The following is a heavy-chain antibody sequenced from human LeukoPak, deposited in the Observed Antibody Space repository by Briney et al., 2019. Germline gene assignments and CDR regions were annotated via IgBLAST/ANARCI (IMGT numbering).Heavy chain of an antibody. CDR1: GFTFSDYY. CDR3: ARDLGPYNTSPNSGAFDI. V-gene: IGHV3-11*04. J-gene: IGHJ3*02. CDR2: LSRRGGTI. Sequence: GGSLRLSCAASGFTFSDYYMAWIRQAPGKGLECISYLSRRGGTIYYADSVKGRFTVSWDSAKNSFYLQMNSLRAEDTAVFYCARDLGPYNTSPNSGAFDIWGQGTMVTVSS. D-gene: IGHD1-14*01.